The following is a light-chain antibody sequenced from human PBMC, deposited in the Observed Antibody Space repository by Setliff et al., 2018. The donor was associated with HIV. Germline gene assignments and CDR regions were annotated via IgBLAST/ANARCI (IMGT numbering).Light chain of an antibody. V-gene: IGLV2-14*01. CDR2: EVS. CDR3: SSYTSTGTYV. J-gene: IGLJ1*01. Sequence: QSALTQPASVSGSPGQSITISCTGTRSDIGDYNYVFWFQQHPGKAPKLIINEVSNRPSGVSNRFSGSKSGYTASLTISGLQAADEADYYCSSYTSTGTYVFGTGTKVTVL. CDR1: RSDIGDYNY.